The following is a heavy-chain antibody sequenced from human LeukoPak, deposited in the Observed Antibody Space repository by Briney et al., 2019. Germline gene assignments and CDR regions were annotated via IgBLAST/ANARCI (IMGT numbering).Heavy chain of an antibody. V-gene: IGHV4-39*01. CDR1: GGSIISSSYY. CDR3: ASEVGYCSGGSCYNFGY. D-gene: IGHD2-15*01. J-gene: IGHJ4*02. CDR2: SYYSGCT. Sequence: PSETLSLTCTVSGGSIISSSYYWGWIRQPPGKGLEWLGGSYYSGCTYYNPSLKSRVTISVDTSKNPFSLKLSSVPAADTAVYYCASEVGYCSGGSCYNFGYWGQGTLVTVPS.